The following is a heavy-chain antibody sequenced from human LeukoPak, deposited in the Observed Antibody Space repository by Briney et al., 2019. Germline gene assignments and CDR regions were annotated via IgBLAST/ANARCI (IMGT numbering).Heavy chain of an antibody. CDR1: GYTLTELS. J-gene: IGHJ1*01. CDR2: FDPEDGET. Sequence: ASVKVSCKVSGYTLTELSMHWVRQAPGKGLEWMGGFDPEDGETIYAQKFQGRVTMTEDASTDTAYTELSSLRSEDTAVYYCATVSTVNLAEYFQPWGQGTLVTVSS. V-gene: IGHV1-24*01. CDR3: ATVSTVNLAEYFQP. D-gene: IGHD4-11*01.